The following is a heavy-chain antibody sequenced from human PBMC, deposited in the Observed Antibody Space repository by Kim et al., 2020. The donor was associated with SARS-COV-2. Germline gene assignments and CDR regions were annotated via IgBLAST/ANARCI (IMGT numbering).Heavy chain of an antibody. Sequence: GGSLRLSCAASGFTFSSYAMHWVRQAPGKGLEWVAVISYDGSNKYYADSVKGRFTISRDNSKNTLYLQMNSLRAEDTAVYYCARDRKKYNYGSGSYPPLLGKKYGMDVWGQGTTVTVSS. CDR2: ISYDGSNK. CDR3: ARDRKKYNYGSGSYPPLLGKKYGMDV. CDR1: GFTFSSYA. J-gene: IGHJ6*02. D-gene: IGHD3-10*01. V-gene: IGHV3-30*04.